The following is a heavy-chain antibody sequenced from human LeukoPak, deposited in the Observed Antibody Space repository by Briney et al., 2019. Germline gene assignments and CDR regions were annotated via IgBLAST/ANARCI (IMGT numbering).Heavy chain of an antibody. Sequence: SETLSLTCTVSGGSITSSSYYWGWIRQPPGKGLEWIGSIYYSGSTYYNPSLKSRVTISVDTSKNQFSLKLSSVTAADTAVYYCARVSPSVDYWGQGTLVTVSS. CDR1: GGSITSSSYY. V-gene: IGHV4-39*07. J-gene: IGHJ4*02. CDR3: ARVSPSVDY. CDR2: IYYSGST.